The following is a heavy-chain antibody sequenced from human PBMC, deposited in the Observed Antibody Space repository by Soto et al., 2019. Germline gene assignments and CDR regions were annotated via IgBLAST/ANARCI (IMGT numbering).Heavy chain of an antibody. CDR3: AKDSNDFLYGMDV. J-gene: IGHJ6*02. Sequence: LSLSCAASGFTFDDYAMHWARQAPGKGLEWVSLISWDGGSTYYVDSVKGRFTISRDNSKNSLYLQMNSLRAEDTALYYCAKDSNDFLYGMDVWGQGTTVTVS. CDR1: GFTFDDYA. D-gene: IGHD3-3*01. CDR2: ISWDGGST. V-gene: IGHV3-43D*04.